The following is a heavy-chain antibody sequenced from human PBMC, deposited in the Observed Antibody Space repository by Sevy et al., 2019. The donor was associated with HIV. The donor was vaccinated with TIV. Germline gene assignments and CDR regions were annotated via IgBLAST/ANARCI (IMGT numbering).Heavy chain of an antibody. CDR1: GGSISSSSYY. CDR3: ARHEKYDTTYYYDSSGYTHSFDY. V-gene: IGHV4-39*01. CDR2: IYYSGST. Sequence: SETLSLTCTVSGGSISSSSYYWGWIRQPPGKGLEWIGSIYYSGSTYYNPSLKSRVTISVDTSKNQFSLKLSSVTAADTAVYYCARHEKYDTTYYYDSSGYTHSFDYWGQGTLVTVSS. D-gene: IGHD3-22*01. J-gene: IGHJ4*02.